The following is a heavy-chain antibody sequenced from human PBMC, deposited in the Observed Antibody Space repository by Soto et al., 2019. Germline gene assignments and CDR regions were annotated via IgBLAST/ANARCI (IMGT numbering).Heavy chain of an antibody. CDR3: AREEDGSGSYYNNGYYYYVIDV. CDR2: ISAYNGNT. D-gene: IGHD3-10*01. CDR1: GYTFTSYG. Sequence: ASVKVSCKASGYTFTSYGISWVRQAPGQGLEWMGWISAYNGNTNYAQKLQGRVTMTTDTSTSTAYMEMRSLRSDDTAVYYCAREEDGSGSYYNNGYYYYVIDVGG. J-gene: IGHJ6*02. V-gene: IGHV1-18*04.